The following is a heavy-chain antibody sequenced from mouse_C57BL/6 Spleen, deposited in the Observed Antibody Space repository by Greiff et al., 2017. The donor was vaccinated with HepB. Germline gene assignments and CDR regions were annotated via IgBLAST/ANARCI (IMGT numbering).Heavy chain of an antibody. J-gene: IGHJ2*01. Sequence: VQLVESGPGLVAPSQSLSITCTVSGFSLTSYAISWVRQPPGKGLEWLGVIWTGGGTNYNSALKSRLSISKDNSKSQVFLKMNSLQTDDTARYYCARNYYGSSRYYFDYWGQGTTLTVSS. D-gene: IGHD1-1*01. CDR3: ARNYYGSSRYYFDY. CDR1: GFSLTSYA. V-gene: IGHV2-9-1*01. CDR2: IWTGGGT.